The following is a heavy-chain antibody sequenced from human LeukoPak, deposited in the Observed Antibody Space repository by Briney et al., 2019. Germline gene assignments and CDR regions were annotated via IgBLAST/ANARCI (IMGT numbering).Heavy chain of an antibody. CDR3: ARHGDGYNLLASDY. CDR1: GYSFTSSW. Sequence: GESLKISCRGSGYSFTSSWIGWVGQLPGKGLEWRGIIYPGDSDTRYSPSFQGQVTISADKSISTAYLQWSSLKASDTAMYYCARHGDGYNLLASDYWGQGTLVTVSS. CDR2: IYPGDSDT. D-gene: IGHD5-24*01. V-gene: IGHV5-51*01. J-gene: IGHJ4*02.